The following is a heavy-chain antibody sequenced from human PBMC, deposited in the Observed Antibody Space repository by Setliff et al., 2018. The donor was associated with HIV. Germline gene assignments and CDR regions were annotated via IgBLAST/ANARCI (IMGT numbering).Heavy chain of an antibody. CDR2: INTDTGNP. CDR3: ARDGYYYDSSGHLAYYFDY. J-gene: IGHJ4*02. CDR1: GYTFTSYG. V-gene: IGHV7-4-1*02. D-gene: IGHD3-22*01. Sequence: VASVKVSCKASGYTFTSYGMNWARQAPGQGLEWMGWINTDTGNPTYAQDFTGRFVFSLDTSVSTAYLQISSLKAEDIAVYYCARDGYYYDSSGHLAYYFDYWGQGTLVTVSS.